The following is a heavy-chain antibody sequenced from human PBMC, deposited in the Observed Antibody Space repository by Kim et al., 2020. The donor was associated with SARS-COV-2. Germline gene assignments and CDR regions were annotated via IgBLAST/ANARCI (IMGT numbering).Heavy chain of an antibody. CDR1: GFTFSGSA. Sequence: GGSLRLSCAASGFTFSGSAMHWVRQASGKGLEWVGRIRSKANCYATAYAASVKGRFTISRDDSKNTAYLQMNSLKTEDTAVYYCTRRVYGSGSYSYFDYWGQGTLVTVSS. CDR3: TRRVYGSGSYSYFDY. D-gene: IGHD3-10*01. V-gene: IGHV3-73*01. CDR2: IRSKANCYAT. J-gene: IGHJ4*02.